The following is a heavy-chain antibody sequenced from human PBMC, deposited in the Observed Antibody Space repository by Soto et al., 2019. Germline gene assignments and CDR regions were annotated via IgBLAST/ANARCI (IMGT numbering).Heavy chain of an antibody. Sequence: QVQLVQSGAEVKKPGASVKVSCKASGYTFTNYGISWVRQAPGQGLEWMGWISAYNGNTKYAQKLQGRVTMTTDTATSTAYTELRSLRSDDTAVYYCARFSGSYHGGYWGQGTLVTVSS. CDR3: ARFSGSYHGGY. CDR2: ISAYNGNT. V-gene: IGHV1-18*01. D-gene: IGHD1-26*01. CDR1: GYTFTNYG. J-gene: IGHJ4*02.